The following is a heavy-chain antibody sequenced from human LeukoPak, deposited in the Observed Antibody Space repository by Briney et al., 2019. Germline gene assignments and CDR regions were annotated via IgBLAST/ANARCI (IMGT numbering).Heavy chain of an antibody. V-gene: IGHV3-30*18. Sequence: RGSLRLSCAASGPHSSSLGMHWVRQAPGKRPKWLAVVSYDGCKRFYGDSVKGLFTISIDNSKNTVYLQMNSLRAEDTALYYCAKERSTTTWYDHWGQGILVTVSS. D-gene: IGHD2-2*01. CDR3: AKERSTTTWYDH. CDR1: GPHSSSLG. J-gene: IGHJ4*02. CDR2: VSYDGCKR.